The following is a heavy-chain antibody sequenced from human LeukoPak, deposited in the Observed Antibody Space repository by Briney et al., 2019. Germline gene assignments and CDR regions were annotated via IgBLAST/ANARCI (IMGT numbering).Heavy chain of an antibody. V-gene: IGHV3-74*01. CDR1: GFTFSSYW. J-gene: IGHJ6*03. CDR2: INSDGSST. Sequence: GGSLRLSCAASGFTFSSYWMHWVRQAPGKGLVWVSRINSDGSSTSYADSVKGRFTISRDNAKNTLYLQMNSLRAEDTAVYYCASTTIFGVVMTYYYYYYMDVWGKGTTVTVSS. CDR3: ASTTIFGVVMTYYYYYYMDV. D-gene: IGHD3-3*01.